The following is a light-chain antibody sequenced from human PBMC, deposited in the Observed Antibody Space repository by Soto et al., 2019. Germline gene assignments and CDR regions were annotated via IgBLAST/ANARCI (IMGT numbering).Light chain of an antibody. CDR3: QSYDSSLSAAV. V-gene: IGLV1-40*01. J-gene: IGLJ3*02. Sequence: QAVVTQPPSVSGAPGQKVIISCTGSTSNIGAGYDVHWYQQLPGTAPKLLIYSNSNRPSGVPDRLSGSKSGTSASLAITGLQVEDEADYYCQSYDSSLSAAVFGGGTKPPS. CDR1: TSNIGAGYD. CDR2: SNS.